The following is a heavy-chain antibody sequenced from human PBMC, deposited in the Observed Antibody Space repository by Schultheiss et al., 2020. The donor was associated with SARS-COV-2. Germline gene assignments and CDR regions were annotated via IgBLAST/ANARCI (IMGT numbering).Heavy chain of an antibody. V-gene: IGHV3-33*01. CDR3: ARGLRYDYIWGSYRTNNWFDP. J-gene: IGHJ5*02. CDR1: GFTFSSYG. CDR2: IWYDGSNK. Sequence: GGSLRLSCAASGFTFSSYGMHWVRQAPGKGLEWVAVIWYDGSNKYYADSVKGRFTISRDNSRNTLDLQMSSLRPEDTAVYYCARGLRYDYIWGSYRTNNWFDPWGQGTLVTVSS. D-gene: IGHD3-16*02.